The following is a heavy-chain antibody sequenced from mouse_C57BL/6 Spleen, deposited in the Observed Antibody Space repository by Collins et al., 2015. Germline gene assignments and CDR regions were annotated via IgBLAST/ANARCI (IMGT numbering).Heavy chain of an antibody. CDR2: IYIGNGYT. V-gene: IGHV1-58*01. D-gene: IGHD1-1*01. CDR1: GYTSTSYG. Sequence: EVQLQQSGAELVRPGSSVKMSCKTSGYTSTSYGINWVKQRPGQGLEWIGYIYIGNGYTEYNEKFKGKATLTSDTSSSTAYMQLSSLTSEDSAIYFCAIYYYGSRRRYFDVWGTGTTVTVSS. J-gene: IGHJ1*03. CDR3: AIYYYGSRRRYFDV.